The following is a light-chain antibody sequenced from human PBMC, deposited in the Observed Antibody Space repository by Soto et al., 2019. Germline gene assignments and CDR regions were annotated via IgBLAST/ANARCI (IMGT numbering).Light chain of an antibody. V-gene: IGLV2-14*01. CDR2: EVS. J-gene: IGLJ1*01. Sequence: QSALTQPPSASGSPGQSVTITCSGTSSDVGEENYVSWYQQHPGKVPKLILYEVSDRPSGISNRFSGSKSGNTASLTISGLQAEDEADYFCTSPTPGSLYVFGSGTKLTVL. CDR1: SSDVGEENY. CDR3: TSPTPGSLYV.